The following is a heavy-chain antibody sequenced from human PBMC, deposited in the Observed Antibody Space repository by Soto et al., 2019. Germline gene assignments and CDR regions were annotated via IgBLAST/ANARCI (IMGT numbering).Heavy chain of an antibody. Sequence: PGGSLRLSCAASGFTVSSNYMSWVRQAPGKGLEWVSVIYSGGSTYYADSVKGRFTISRDNSKNTLYLQMNSLRAEDTAVYYCARDGAKDGYDFWSGYHLDAFDIWGQGTMVTVSS. V-gene: IGHV3-53*01. D-gene: IGHD3-3*01. CDR3: ARDGAKDGYDFWSGYHLDAFDI. CDR2: IYSGGST. CDR1: GFTVSSNY. J-gene: IGHJ3*02.